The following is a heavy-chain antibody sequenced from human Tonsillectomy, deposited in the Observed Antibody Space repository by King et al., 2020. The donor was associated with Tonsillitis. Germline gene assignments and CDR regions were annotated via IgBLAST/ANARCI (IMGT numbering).Heavy chain of an antibody. J-gene: IGHJ5*02. CDR3: ARGGGLTIFGVGTNWFDP. Sequence: VQLVESGGGVVQPGRSLRLSCAASGFTFSSYAMHWVRQAPGKGLEWVAVISYDGSNKYYADSVKGRFTISRDNSKNTLYLQMNSLRAEDTAVYYCARGGGLTIFGVGTNWFDPWGQGTLVTVSS. CDR2: ISYDGSNK. CDR1: GFTFSSYA. V-gene: IGHV3-30*04. D-gene: IGHD3-3*01.